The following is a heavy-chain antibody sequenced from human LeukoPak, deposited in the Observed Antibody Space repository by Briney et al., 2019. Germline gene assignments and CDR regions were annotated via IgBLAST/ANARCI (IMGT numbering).Heavy chain of an antibody. CDR1: GYTLTSYA. D-gene: IGHD6-13*01. J-gene: IGHJ4*02. Sequence: ASVKVSCKASGYTLTSYAMHWVRQAPGQRLEWMGWINAGNGNTKYSQKFQGRVTITRDTSASTAYMELSSLRSEDTAVYYCARITTYSSSRNPFDYWGQGTLVTVSS. CDR2: INAGNGNT. V-gene: IGHV1-3*01. CDR3: ARITTYSSSRNPFDY.